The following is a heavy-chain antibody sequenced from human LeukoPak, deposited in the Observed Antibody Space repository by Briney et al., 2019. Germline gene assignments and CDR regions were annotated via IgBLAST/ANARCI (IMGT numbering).Heavy chain of an antibody. V-gene: IGHV3-23*01. J-gene: IGHJ3*02. D-gene: IGHD3-10*01. CDR1: GFTFSSYA. Sequence: GGSLRLSCAASGFTFSSYAMSWVRQAPGKGLQWVSAISGSGGATYYADSLKGRFTISRDNSKNTLYLQMNSLRAEDTAVYYCAKPRGSVYSAFDIWGQGTMVTVSS. CDR3: AKPRGSVYSAFDI. CDR2: ISGSGGAT.